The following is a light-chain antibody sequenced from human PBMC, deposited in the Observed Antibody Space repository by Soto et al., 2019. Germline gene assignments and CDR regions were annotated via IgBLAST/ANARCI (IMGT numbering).Light chain of an antibody. CDR2: EVS. Sequence: QSVLTQPASVSGSPGQSITISCTGTSSDVAGYNYVSWYQQPPGKAPKLMIYEVSNRPSGVSNRFSGSKSGNTASLTISGLQAEDEADYYCSSYTSSSTYVFGTGTKVTVL. CDR1: SSDVAGYNY. J-gene: IGLJ1*01. CDR3: SSYTSSSTYV. V-gene: IGLV2-14*01.